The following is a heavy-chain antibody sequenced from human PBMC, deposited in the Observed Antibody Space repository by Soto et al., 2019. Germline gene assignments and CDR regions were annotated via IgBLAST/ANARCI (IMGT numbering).Heavy chain of an antibody. CDR2: IFYNGTT. J-gene: IGHJ4*02. V-gene: IGHV4-59*08. CDR3: GRQKGGGIYGDYVAD. Sequence: SETLSLTCTVSGGFISTYFWSWIRQVPGKGPEWIGYIFYNGTTNYNPSLKSRVTISMDTSKNEFSLKLTSVTAADTAVYYCGRQKGGGIYGDYVADWGQGTLVTVSS. CDR1: GGFISTYF. D-gene: IGHD4-17*01.